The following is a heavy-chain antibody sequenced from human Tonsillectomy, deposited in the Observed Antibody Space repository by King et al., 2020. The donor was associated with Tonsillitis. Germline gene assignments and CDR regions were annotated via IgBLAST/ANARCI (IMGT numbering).Heavy chain of an antibody. V-gene: IGHV4-39*01. J-gene: IGHJ3*01. CDR1: GGSISSSSYY. Sequence: HLQESGPGLVKPSETLSLTCTVSGGSISSSSYYWGWIRQPPGKGLEWIGNFYYSGSAYYNPSLKSRVTISVDTSKNQFSLKLSSVTAADSAVYYCARLVEWELLPDAFDFWGPGTMVTVSS. D-gene: IGHD1-26*01. CDR2: FYYSGSA. CDR3: ARLVEWELLPDAFDF.